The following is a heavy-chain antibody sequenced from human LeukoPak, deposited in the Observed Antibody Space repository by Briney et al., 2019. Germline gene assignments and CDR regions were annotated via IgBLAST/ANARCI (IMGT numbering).Heavy chain of an antibody. CDR1: GGSISSSSYY. CDR3: ARSGWQSGTDY. D-gene: IGHD6-19*01. V-gene: IGHV4-39*01. J-gene: IGHJ4*02. CDR2: IYYSGST. Sequence: TSETLSLTCTVSGGSISSSSYYWGWIRQPPGKGLKWIGSIYYSGSTYYNPSLKSRVTISVYTSKNQFSLKLSSVTAADTAVYYCARSGWQSGTDYWGQGTLVTVSS.